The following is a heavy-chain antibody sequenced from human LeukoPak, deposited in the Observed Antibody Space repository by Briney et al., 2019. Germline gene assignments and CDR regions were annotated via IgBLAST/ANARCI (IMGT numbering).Heavy chain of an antibody. D-gene: IGHD3-10*01. CDR2: ISYDARKK. CDR3: ARERPITMVRGGSYFDY. Sequence: GGSLRLSCAASGFTFSMYAINWVRQAPGKGLEWVSVISYDARKKYYVDSVKGRFTISRDNSKNTVYLQMNSLRPDDTAVYYCARERPITMVRGGSYFDYWGQGTLVTVPS. CDR1: GFTFSMYA. J-gene: IGHJ4*02. V-gene: IGHV3-30*04.